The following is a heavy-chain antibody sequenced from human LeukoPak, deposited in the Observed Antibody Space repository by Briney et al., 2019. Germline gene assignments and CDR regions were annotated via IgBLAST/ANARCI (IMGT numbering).Heavy chain of an antibody. CDR3: ARETVRGVISY. CDR2: LNPSGGST. D-gene: IGHD3-10*01. CDR1: GYTFTSYY. Sequence: ASVKVSCKASGYTFTSYYMYWVRQAPGQGLEWMGILNPSGGSTNYKQKFQGRVTMTRDMSTSTVYMELSSLRSEDTAVYYCARETVRGVISYWGQGTLVTVSS. J-gene: IGHJ4*02. V-gene: IGHV1-46*01.